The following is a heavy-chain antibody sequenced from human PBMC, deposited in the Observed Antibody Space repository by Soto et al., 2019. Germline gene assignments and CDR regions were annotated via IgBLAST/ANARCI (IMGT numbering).Heavy chain of an antibody. CDR3: ARSAYYDILTGYYNVMGY. CDR2: TSAYNGNT. Sequence: QVQLVQSGAEVKKPGASVKVSCKASGYTFTSYGISWVRQAPGQGLEWMGWTSAYNGNTNYAQKLKGRGTMTTDTSTSTAYMELRSMRSDDTAVYYCARSAYYDILTGYYNVMGYWGQGTLVTVSS. J-gene: IGHJ4*02. CDR1: GYTFTSYG. D-gene: IGHD3-9*01. V-gene: IGHV1-18*01.